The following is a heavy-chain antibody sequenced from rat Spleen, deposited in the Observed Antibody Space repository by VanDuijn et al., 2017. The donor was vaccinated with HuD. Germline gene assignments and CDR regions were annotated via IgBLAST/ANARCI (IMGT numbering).Heavy chain of an antibody. J-gene: IGHJ2*01. CDR1: GFTFNNYW. CDR3: SSDNFDY. CDR2: ITNTGGNT. V-gene: IGHV5-31*01. Sequence: EVQLVESDGGLVQPGRSLKLSCAASGFTFNNYWMTWIRQAPGKGLEWVASITNTGGNTYYPESVKGRFTISRDNAKSTLYLQMNSLRSEDTATYYCSSDNFDYWGQGVMVTVSS.